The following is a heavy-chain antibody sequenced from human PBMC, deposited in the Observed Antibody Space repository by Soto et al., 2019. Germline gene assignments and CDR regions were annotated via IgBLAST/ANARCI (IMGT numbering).Heavy chain of an antibody. CDR2: IYYSGST. Sequence: SETLSLTCTVSGGSISSSSYYWGWIRQPPGKGLEWIGSIYYSGSTYYNPSLKSRVTISVDTSKNQFSLKLSSVTAADTAVYYCAKAYGSLASYYYGSGSSIDAFDIWGQGTMVTVTS. CDR1: GGSISSSSYY. D-gene: IGHD3-10*01. CDR3: AKAYGSLASYYYGSGSSIDAFDI. J-gene: IGHJ3*02. V-gene: IGHV4-39*01.